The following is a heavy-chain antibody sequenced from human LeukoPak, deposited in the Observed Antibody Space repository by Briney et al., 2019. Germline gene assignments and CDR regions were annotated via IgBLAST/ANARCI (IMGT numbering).Heavy chain of an antibody. CDR3: AKDGQWLGYYYGMDV. CDR1: GFTFDEYV. V-gene: IGHV3-43*02. D-gene: IGHD6-19*01. J-gene: IGHJ6*02. CDR2: ISGEGGST. Sequence: GGSLRLFCAVSGFTFDEYVMHWVRQARGKALEWVSLISGEGGSTYYADSVKGRFIISRDNSKNSLYLQMNSLRTEDTALYYCAKDGQWLGYYYGMDVWGQGTTVTVSS.